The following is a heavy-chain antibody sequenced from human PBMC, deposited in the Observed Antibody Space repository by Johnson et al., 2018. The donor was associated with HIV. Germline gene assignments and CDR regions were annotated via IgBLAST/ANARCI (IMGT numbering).Heavy chain of an antibody. V-gene: IGHV3-72*01. CDR1: GFTFSDHY. CDR3: AKPYFSSSICFFDL. Sequence: VQLVESGGGLVQPGGSLRLSCAVSGFTFSDHYMDWVRQAPGKGLEWVGRSRSEANSYTTEYAASVKGRFTISRDESKYSLYLQMNSLKTEDTAVYYCAKPYFSSSICFFDLWGQGTMVTVSS. CDR2: SRSEANSYTT. J-gene: IGHJ3*01. D-gene: IGHD2-2*01.